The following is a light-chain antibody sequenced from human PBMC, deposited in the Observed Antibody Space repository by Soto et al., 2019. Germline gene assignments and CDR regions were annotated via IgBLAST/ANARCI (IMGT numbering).Light chain of an antibody. CDR2: GAS. Sequence: EIVLTQSPGTLSLSPGERATLSCRASQSVSSSYLAWYQQKPGQAPSLLIYGASSRATGIPDRFGGSRSGTDFTLTISRLEPEDFAVYYCQQYGISPPITFGQGTRLEIK. V-gene: IGKV3-20*01. J-gene: IGKJ5*01. CDR3: QQYGISPPIT. CDR1: QSVSSSY.